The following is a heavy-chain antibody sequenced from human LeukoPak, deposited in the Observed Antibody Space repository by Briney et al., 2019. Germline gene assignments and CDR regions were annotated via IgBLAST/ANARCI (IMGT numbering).Heavy chain of an antibody. V-gene: IGHV3-21*01. Sequence: GGSLRLSCAASEFTFSSYAMNWVRQAPGKGLEWVSSISSSSGYIYYADSVKGRFTISRDNAKNSLYLQMHSLRAEDTAVYYCARGPSGYHNTGGQGTLVTVSS. D-gene: IGHD5-12*01. CDR3: ARGPSGYHNT. CDR2: ISSSSGYI. CDR1: EFTFSSYA. J-gene: IGHJ4*02.